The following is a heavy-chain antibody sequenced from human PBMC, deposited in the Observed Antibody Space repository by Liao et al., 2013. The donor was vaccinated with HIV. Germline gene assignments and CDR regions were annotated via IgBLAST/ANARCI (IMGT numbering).Heavy chain of an antibody. CDR3: ARGLARLSY. CDR1: GGSFSDYY. D-gene: IGHD2-21*01. Sequence: QVQLQQWGAGLLKPSETLSLTCAVYGGSFSDYYWSWIRQSPGKGLEWIGEINHSGSTNYNPSLKSRVTISVDTSKNQFSLKLSSVTAADTAVYYCARGLARLSYWGQGTLVTVSS. V-gene: IGHV4-34*01. J-gene: IGHJ4*02. CDR2: INHSGST.